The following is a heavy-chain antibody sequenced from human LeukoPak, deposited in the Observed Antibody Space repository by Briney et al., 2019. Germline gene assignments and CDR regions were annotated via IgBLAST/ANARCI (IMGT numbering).Heavy chain of an antibody. V-gene: IGHV1-8*01. D-gene: IGHD4-17*01. CDR1: GYTFTSYD. J-gene: IGHJ4*02. CDR2: MNPNSGNT. Sequence: ASVKVPCKASGYTFTSYDVNWVRQATGQGLEWVGWMNPNSGNTGYAQKFQGRVIMTRNTSIGTAYMELSSLRSEDTAVYYCARDLQWGGYGDYVGWGQGTLVTVSS. CDR3: ARDLQWGGYGDYVG.